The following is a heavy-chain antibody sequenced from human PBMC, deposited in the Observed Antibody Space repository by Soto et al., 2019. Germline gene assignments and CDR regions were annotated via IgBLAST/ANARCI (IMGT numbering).Heavy chain of an antibody. CDR1: CDSIIGIYH. CDR3: ASGTLSTIAAPDS. J-gene: IGHJ4*02. D-gene: IGHD6-13*01. V-gene: IGHV4-38-2*01. CDR2: IYHTGTT. Sequence: SETLSLTCAVSCDSIIGIYHWAWIRHSPGRGLEWIASIYHTGTTYYTPSLESRVTISVDTSKNHFSLKFNSLTAADTAVYYCASGTLSTIAAPDSWGQGTLVTVSS.